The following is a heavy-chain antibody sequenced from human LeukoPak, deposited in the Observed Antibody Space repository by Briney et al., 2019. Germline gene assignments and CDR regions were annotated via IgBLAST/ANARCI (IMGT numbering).Heavy chain of an antibody. D-gene: IGHD3-16*02. Sequence: SETLSLTCAVYGGSFSGYYWSWIRQPPGKGLEWIGEINHSGSTNYNPSLKSRVTISVDTSKNQFSLKLSSVTAADTAVYYCARGGSRRLGELSLYRYWGQGTLVTVSS. CDR1: GGSFSGYY. CDR3: ARGGSRRLGELSLYRY. CDR2: INHSGST. V-gene: IGHV4-34*01. J-gene: IGHJ4*02.